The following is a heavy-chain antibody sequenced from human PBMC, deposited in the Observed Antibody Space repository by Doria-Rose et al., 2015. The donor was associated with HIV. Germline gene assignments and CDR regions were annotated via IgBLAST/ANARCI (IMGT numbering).Heavy chain of an antibody. J-gene: IGHJ4*02. V-gene: IGHV3-21*03. CDR1: GFTFSRYR. CDR3: ARDHYDSGGYCSD. CDR2: ISSSSEYI. Sequence: TVSCAASGFTFSRYRFNWVRPAPGKGLEWVSSISSSSEYIYYVDSVQGRFTISRDNAKNSVYLQMNSLRTEDTAVYYCARDHYDSGGYCSDWGQGTLVTVSS. D-gene: IGHD3-22*01.